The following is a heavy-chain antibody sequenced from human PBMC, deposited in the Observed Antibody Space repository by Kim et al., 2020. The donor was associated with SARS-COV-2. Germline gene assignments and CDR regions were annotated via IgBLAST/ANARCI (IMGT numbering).Heavy chain of an antibody. CDR3: SRGLIVDDSGCYFRS. CDR1: GGSFSGYY. D-gene: IGHD3-10*01. Sequence: SETLSLTCAVYGGSFSGYYWSWCRQHSGEGLAWRGGINYCGSTNYNPSPKSRVTISVETSNNHVSLKLSSFTAAATAVDYCSRGLIVDDSGCYFRSWGQG. CDR2: INYCGST. V-gene: IGHV4-34*01. J-gene: IGHJ5*02.